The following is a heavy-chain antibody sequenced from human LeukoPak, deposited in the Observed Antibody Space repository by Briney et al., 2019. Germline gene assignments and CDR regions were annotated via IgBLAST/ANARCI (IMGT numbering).Heavy chain of an antibody. Sequence: GGSLRLSCTGSRFYTYSMNWVRQPPGKGLEWVSSIFPSGGEIHYADSVRGRFTISRDNSKSTLSLQMNSLRAEDTAIYYCATYRQVLLSFESWGQGTLVTVSS. CDR2: IFPSGGEI. D-gene: IGHD2/OR15-2a*01. J-gene: IGHJ4*02. V-gene: IGHV3-23*01. CDR3: ATYRQVLLSFES. CDR1: RFYTYS.